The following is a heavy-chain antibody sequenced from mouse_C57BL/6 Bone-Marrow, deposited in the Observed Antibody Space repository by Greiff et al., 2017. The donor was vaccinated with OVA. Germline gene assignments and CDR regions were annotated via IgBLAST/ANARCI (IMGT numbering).Heavy chain of an antibody. J-gene: IGHJ2*01. CDR1: GYTFTSYG. V-gene: IGHV1-81*01. CDR3: ARFWDSSGYFDY. Sequence: VKLMESGAELARPGASVKLSCKASGYTFTSYGISWVKQRTGQGLEWIGEIYPRSGNTYYNEKFKGKATLTADKSSSTAYMELRSLTSEDSAVYFCARFWDSSGYFDYWGQGTTLTVSS. D-gene: IGHD3-2*02. CDR2: IYPRSGNT.